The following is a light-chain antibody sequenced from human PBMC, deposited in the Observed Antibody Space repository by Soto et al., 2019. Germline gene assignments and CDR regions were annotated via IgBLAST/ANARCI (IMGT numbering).Light chain of an antibody. CDR2: DDN. J-gene: IGLJ2*01. Sequence: QSALTQPPSVSAAPGQKVTIYCSGSSSNIGSNYVSWYQQLPGTAPKLLIYDDNKRPSGIPDRFSGSKSGTSATLGITGLQTGDEADYYCGTWDSSLSAGVFGGGTKLTVL. V-gene: IGLV1-51*01. CDR1: SSNIGSNY. CDR3: GTWDSSLSAGV.